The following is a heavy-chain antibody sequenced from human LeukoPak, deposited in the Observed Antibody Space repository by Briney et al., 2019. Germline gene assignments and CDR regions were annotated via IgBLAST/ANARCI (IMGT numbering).Heavy chain of an antibody. J-gene: IGHJ4*02. Sequence: PSETLSLTCTVSGGSIRSYYWSWIRQPPGKGLEWIGYMYYRGNTNYNPSLKSRVTISVDTSKNQFSLKLSSVTAADTAEYYCATGVHGIAAAGDYYFDYWGQGTLVTVSS. CDR2: MYYRGNT. CDR3: ATGVHGIAAAGDYYFDY. V-gene: IGHV4-59*01. CDR1: GGSIRSYY. D-gene: IGHD6-13*01.